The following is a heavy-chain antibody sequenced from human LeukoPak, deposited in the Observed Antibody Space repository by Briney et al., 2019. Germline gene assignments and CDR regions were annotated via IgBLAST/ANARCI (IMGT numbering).Heavy chain of an antibody. Sequence: GGSLRLTCAASGFTISSYGMNWVRQAPLKGLEWVSVIFGSGDTTYYADSVKGRFTISRDKSKNTLYLQMHSLRAEDTAVYYCAKDQKPDSGYDIDHWGQGTLVTVSS. CDR3: AKDQKPDSGYDIDH. D-gene: IGHD5-12*01. CDR2: IFGSGDTT. V-gene: IGHV3-23*01. J-gene: IGHJ4*02. CDR1: GFTISSYG.